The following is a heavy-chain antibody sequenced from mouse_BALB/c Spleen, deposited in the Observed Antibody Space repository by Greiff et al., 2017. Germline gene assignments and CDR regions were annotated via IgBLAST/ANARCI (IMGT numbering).Heavy chain of an antibody. CDR2: IWSGGST. CDR1: GFSLTSYG. J-gene: IGHJ2*01. Sequence: VKLMESGPGLVQPSQSLSITCTVSGFSLTSYGVHWVRQSPGKGLEWLGVIWSGGSTDYNAAFISRLSISKDNSKSQVFFKMNSLQANDTAIYYCARRGVRDGEHFDYWGQGTTLTVSS. D-gene: IGHD2-14*01. CDR3: ARRGVRDGEHFDY. V-gene: IGHV2-2*02.